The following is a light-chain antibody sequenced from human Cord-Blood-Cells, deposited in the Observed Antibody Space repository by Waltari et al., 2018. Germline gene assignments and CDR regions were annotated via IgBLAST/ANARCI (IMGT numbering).Light chain of an antibody. CDR3: QQRSNWPPYT. CDR1: QSVSIY. CDR2: DPH. J-gene: IGKJ2*01. V-gene: IGKV3-11*01. Sequence: EIVLTQSPATLSLSPREIHTLSCRASQSVSIYLAWYQHKPGQAPSHLIYDPHNRATGIPARFSGSGCGTHFTLTISSREPEDFAVYYCQQRSNWPPYTFGQGTKLEIK.